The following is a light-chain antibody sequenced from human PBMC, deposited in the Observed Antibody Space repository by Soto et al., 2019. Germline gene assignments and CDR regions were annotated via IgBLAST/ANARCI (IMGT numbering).Light chain of an antibody. V-gene: IGKV3-15*01. CDR1: QSVSSN. CDR2: GAS. J-gene: IGKJ4*01. Sequence: TRALSPLPISLLSSTPSQSVSSNLAWYQQSPGQAPRLLIYGASTRAAGIPARFSGSGSGTEFTLTISSLQSEDFALYYCQQYNYWPPLTFGGGTKVDIK. CDR3: QQYNYWPPLT.